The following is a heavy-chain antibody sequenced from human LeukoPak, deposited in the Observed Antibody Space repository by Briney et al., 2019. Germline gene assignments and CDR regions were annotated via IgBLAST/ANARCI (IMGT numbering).Heavy chain of an antibody. J-gene: IGHJ4*02. CDR2: IYYSGST. D-gene: IGHD1-26*01. Sequence: PSETLSLTCTVSGGSISSYYWSWIRQPPGKGLEWIGYIYYSGSTNYNPSLKSRVTISVDTSKNQFSLKLSSVTAADTAVYYCARTGGLGATYRTDPFDYWGQGTLVTVSS. V-gene: IGHV4-59*08. CDR3: ARTGGLGATYRTDPFDY. CDR1: GGSISSYY.